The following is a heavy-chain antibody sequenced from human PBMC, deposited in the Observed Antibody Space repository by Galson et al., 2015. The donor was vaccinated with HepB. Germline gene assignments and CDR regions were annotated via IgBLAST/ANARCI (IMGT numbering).Heavy chain of an antibody. CDR2: LYRGGST. CDR1: GFTVSSNY. Sequence: SLRLSCAASGFTVSSNYMTWVRQAPGQGLEWVSTLYRGGSTYYADSVKGRFTISRDNSKNTLFLQMNSLRAEDTAVYYCAREASSGYYYFDYWGQGTLVTVSS. V-gene: IGHV3-66*01. D-gene: IGHD6-19*01. J-gene: IGHJ4*02. CDR3: AREASSGYYYFDY.